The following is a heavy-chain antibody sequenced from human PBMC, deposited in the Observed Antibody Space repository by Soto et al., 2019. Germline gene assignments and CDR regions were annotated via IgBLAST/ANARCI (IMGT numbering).Heavy chain of an antibody. J-gene: IGHJ3*01. CDR2: ISSSGSTT. CDR1: GFTFYTYE. Sequence: EVQLVESGGGLVQPGGSLRLSCAASGFTFYTYEMNWVRQAPGKGLEWVSYISSSGSTTYYADSVKGRFTIARDNAKNSLYLQLSTLRAEDTAIYNCAPRSGGGGAFDFWGQGTMVTVSS. V-gene: IGHV3-48*03. D-gene: IGHD3-10*01. CDR3: APRSGGGGAFDF.